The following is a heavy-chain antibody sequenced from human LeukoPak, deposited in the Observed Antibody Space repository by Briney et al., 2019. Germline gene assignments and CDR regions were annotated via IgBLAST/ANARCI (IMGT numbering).Heavy chain of an antibody. CDR1: GYTFTSYA. Sequence: ASVKVSCKASGYTFTSYAMNWVRQAPGQGLEWMGWINTNTGNPTYAQGFTGRFVFSLDTSVSTAYLQISSLKAEDTAVYYCATVATFEQWLGGDFDYWGQGTLVTVSS. CDR3: ATVATFEQWLGGDFDY. D-gene: IGHD6-19*01. J-gene: IGHJ4*02. V-gene: IGHV7-4-1*02. CDR2: INTNTGNP.